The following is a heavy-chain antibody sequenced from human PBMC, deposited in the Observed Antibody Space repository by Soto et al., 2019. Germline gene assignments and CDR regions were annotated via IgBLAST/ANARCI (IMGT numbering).Heavy chain of an antibody. CDR3: ASGIHYCESHGYAVGAY. J-gene: IGHJ4*02. Sequence: QVQLVESGGGVVQPGGSLRLSCAASGFTFSSYAMHWVRQAPGKGLEWMAVIWYDGSRKHYADSPKGRFTISRDNRIRAFYLEMHTVKAEDTVVYYCASGIHYCESHGYAVGAYWGQGILVSVST. CDR2: IWYDGSRK. CDR1: GFTFSSYA. D-gene: IGHD3-22*01. V-gene: IGHV3-33*01.